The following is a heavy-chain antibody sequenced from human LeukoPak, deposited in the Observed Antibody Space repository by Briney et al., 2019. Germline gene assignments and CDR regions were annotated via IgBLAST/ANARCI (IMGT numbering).Heavy chain of an antibody. J-gene: IGHJ3*02. Sequence: SGGSLRLSCAASGFTFSSYSMNWVRQAPGKGLEWVSSISSSSSYIYYADSVKGRFTISRDNAKNSLYLQMNSLRAEDTAVYYCATIVGVTTSLDAFDIWGQGIMVTVSS. CDR3: ATIVGVTTSLDAFDI. V-gene: IGHV3-21*01. D-gene: IGHD4-17*01. CDR1: GFTFSSYS. CDR2: ISSSSSYI.